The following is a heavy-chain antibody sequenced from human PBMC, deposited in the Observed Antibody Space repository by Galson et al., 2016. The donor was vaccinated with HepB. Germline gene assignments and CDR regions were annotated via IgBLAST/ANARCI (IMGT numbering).Heavy chain of an antibody. Sequence: SLRLSCAASGFTFSSYAMTWVRQAPGKGLEWVSSISGSGGNTYYAGSVKGRFTISRDNSRNTLYLQMNSLRAEDTAVYYCATRAPLTIFEARGGEDYWGQGTLITVSS. CDR1: GFTFSSYA. J-gene: IGHJ4*02. V-gene: IGHV3-23*01. CDR2: ISGSGGNT. D-gene: IGHD3-3*01. CDR3: ATRAPLTIFEARGGEDY.